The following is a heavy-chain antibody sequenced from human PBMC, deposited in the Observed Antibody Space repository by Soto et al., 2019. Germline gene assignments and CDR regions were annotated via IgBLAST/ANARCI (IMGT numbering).Heavy chain of an antibody. CDR3: ARGRYYDSRGYYYI. CDR1: GGSISSGDYY. D-gene: IGHD3-22*01. CDR2: IYYSGST. V-gene: IGHV4-30-4*01. Sequence: QVQLQESGPGLVKPSQTLSLTCTVSGGSISSGDYYWSWIRQPPGKGLGWIGYIYYSGSTYYNPCRPGRVTLSVDTSKNQFSRKLSSVTAADTAVYYCARGRYYDSRGYYYIWGQGTLVTVSS. J-gene: IGHJ4*02.